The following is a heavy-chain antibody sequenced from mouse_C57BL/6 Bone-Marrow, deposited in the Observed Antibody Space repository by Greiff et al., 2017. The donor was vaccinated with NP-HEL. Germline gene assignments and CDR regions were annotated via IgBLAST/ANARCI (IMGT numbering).Heavy chain of an antibody. J-gene: IGHJ3*01. CDR3: AGDGAYGYGLAY. CDR2: ITHSGET. D-gene: IGHD2-2*01. V-gene: IGHV12-3*01. Sequence: VKLVESGPGLVKPSQSLFLTCSITGFPITSGYYWIWIRQSPGKPLEWMGYITHSGETFYNPSLQSPISITRETSKNQFFLQLNSVTTEDTAMYYGAGDGAYGYGLAYWGQGTLVTVSA. CDR1: GFPITSGYY.